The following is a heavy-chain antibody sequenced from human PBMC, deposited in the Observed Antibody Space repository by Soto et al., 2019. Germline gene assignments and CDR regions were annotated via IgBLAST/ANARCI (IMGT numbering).Heavy chain of an antibody. CDR3: AKDLRSGYIIGYYGMDV. D-gene: IGHD3-22*01. Sequence: PGGSLRLSCKASGFNFRSYAMSWVRQAPGKGLEWVSIISSNGESTYHTDATYYADSVRGRFSISRDNSKNSLYLQMNSLRTEDTALYYCAKDLRSGYIIGYYGMDVWGQGTTVTVSS. CDR1: GFNFRSYA. J-gene: IGHJ6*02. V-gene: IGHV3-23*01. CDR2: ISSNGESTYHTDAT.